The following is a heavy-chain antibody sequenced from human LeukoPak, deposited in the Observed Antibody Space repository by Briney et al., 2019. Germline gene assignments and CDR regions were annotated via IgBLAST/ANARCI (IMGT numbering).Heavy chain of an antibody. CDR3: WRPHCSNSVCSSSRVDF. D-gene: IGHD2-8*01. V-gene: IGHV4-59*08. Sequence: SETLSLTCTVSGGSISSYYWSWIRQPPGKGLEWIGYIYYSGSTNYNPSLKSRVTISVDTSKNQFSLRLKSVTAADTAVYYCWRPHCSNSVCSSSRVDFWGQGTLVTVSS. CDR1: GGSISSYY. J-gene: IGHJ4*02. CDR2: IYYSGST.